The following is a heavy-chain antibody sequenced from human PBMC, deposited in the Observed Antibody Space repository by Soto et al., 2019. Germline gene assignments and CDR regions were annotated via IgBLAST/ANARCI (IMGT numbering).Heavy chain of an antibody. CDR2: ISPYKGNT. Sequence: SVKDSCKASCYTFPNYGISWGRQAPVQGFEWMGWISPYKGNTNYAQKLQGRVTMTTDTSTSTAYMELRSLRSDDTDIYYCARDLDGSGSYYTDYWGQGTLVTVYS. J-gene: IGHJ4*02. D-gene: IGHD3-10*01. CDR3: ARDLDGSGSYYTDY. V-gene: IGHV1-18*01. CDR1: CYTFPNYG.